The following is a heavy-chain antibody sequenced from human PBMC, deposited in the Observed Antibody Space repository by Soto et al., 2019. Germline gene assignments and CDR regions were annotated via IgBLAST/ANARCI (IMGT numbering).Heavy chain of an antibody. CDR2: IKSKTDGGTT. J-gene: IGHJ4*02. D-gene: IGHD1-7*01. CDR3: ARNYEADY. Sequence: EVQLVESGGALVKPGGSLRLSCAASGFTFSNAWMSWVRQAPGKGLEWVGRIKSKTDGGTTDYAAAVEGRFTISRDNAKNSLYLQINSLRAEDTAVYYCARNYEADYWGQGTLVTVSS. V-gene: IGHV3-15*02. CDR1: GFTFSNAW.